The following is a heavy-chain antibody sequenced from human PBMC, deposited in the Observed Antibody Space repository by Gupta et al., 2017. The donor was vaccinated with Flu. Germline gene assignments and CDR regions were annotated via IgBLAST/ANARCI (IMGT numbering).Heavy chain of an antibody. Sequence: QVQLVESGGGVVQPGRSLRLSCAASGFTFSSYGMHWVRQAPGKGLEWVAVIWYDGSNKYYADSVKGRFTISRDNSKNTLYLQMNSLRAEDTAVYYCARDCIPRIIATPYYMDVWGKGTTVTVSS. V-gene: IGHV3-33*01. J-gene: IGHJ6*03. D-gene: IGHD6-6*01. CDR2: IWYDGSNK. CDR3: ARDCIPRIIATPYYMDV. CDR1: GFTFSSYG.